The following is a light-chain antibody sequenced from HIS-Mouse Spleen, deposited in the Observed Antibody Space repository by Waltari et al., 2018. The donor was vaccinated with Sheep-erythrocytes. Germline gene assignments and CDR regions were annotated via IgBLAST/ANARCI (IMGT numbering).Light chain of an antibody. CDR3: QQRSNWPT. V-gene: IGKV3-11*01. CDR1: QSVSSY. CDR2: DAS. J-gene: IGKJ1*01. Sequence: EIVLTQSPATLSLSPGERATLSCRASQSVSSYLAWYQPKPGQAPRLLIYDASNRATGIPARFSGRGSETDFTLTISSLEPEDFAVYYCQQRSNWPTFGQGTKVEIK.